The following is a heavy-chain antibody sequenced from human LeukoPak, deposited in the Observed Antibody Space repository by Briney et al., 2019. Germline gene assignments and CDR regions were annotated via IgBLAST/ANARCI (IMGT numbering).Heavy chain of an antibody. D-gene: IGHD1-26*01. V-gene: IGHV4-39*02. CDR3: ARDRIVGVERPVDV. J-gene: IGHJ6*02. Sequence: SETLSLTCTVSGGSISSSSCHWGWLRQSPGKGLEGIGNIYYGGSTYYNPSLQSRVTISVDTSKNQFSLKLGSVTAADTAVYYCARDRIVGVERPVDVWGQGTTVTVSS. CDR1: GGSISSSSCH. CDR2: IYYGGST.